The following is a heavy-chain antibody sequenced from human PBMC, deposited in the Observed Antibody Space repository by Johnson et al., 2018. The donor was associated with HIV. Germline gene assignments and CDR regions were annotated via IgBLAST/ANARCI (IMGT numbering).Heavy chain of an antibody. CDR3: ARATGSWMDAFDI. Sequence: QVQLVESGGGVVQPGRSLRLSCAASGFSFSSYGMHWVRQAPGKGLEWVANIWYDGSNKYYADSVKGRFTISRDNSNNTLYLQMNSLRAEDTAVYYGARATGSWMDAFDIWGQGTMVTVSS. CDR2: IWYDGSNK. V-gene: IGHV3-33*01. CDR1: GFSFSSYG. D-gene: IGHD2-2*03. J-gene: IGHJ3*02.